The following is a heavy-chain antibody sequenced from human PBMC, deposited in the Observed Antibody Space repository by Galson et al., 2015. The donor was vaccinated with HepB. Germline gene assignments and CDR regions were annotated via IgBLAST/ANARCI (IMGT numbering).Heavy chain of an antibody. Sequence: SLRLSCATSGFTFSNYGMHWVRQAPGKGLEWVAIIWFDGSNKYYGDSVKGRFTISRDNSKNTLYLQMNSLRAEDTAVYYCARDIASIVVVTSFDYWGQGTLVTVSS. CDR2: IWFDGSNK. J-gene: IGHJ4*02. V-gene: IGHV3-33*01. D-gene: IGHD3-22*01. CDR1: GFTFSNYG. CDR3: ARDIASIVVVTSFDY.